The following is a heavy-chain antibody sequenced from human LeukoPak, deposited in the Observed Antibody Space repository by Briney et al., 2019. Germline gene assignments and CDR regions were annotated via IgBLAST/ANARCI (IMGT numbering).Heavy chain of an antibody. CDR3: ARALPAAERGLDP. J-gene: IGHJ5*02. Sequence: SETLSLTCIVSGGSVSSGTYYWTWIRQPPGKGLEWVGYIYYTASAKYNPSLKSRVTISVDTSKNQYSLRLSSVTAADSAVYYCARALPAAERGLDPWGQGTLVTVSS. D-gene: IGHD2-2*01. CDR1: GGSVSSGTYY. CDR2: IYYTASA. V-gene: IGHV4-61*01.